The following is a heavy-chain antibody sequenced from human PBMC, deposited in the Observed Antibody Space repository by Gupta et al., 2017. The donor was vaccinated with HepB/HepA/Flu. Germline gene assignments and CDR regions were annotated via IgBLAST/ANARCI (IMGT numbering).Heavy chain of an antibody. J-gene: IGHJ3*02. Sequence: EVQLLESGGGLVQPGGSLRLSCAASGFTYTYFPMSWVRRSPEKGLEWVSTISASGDNTYYADSMGGRFTISRDNSKNTRYLQMNSLRVEDTAVYFCTKGKGGNYGGALDIWGQGTMVTVS. D-gene: IGHD4-23*01. CDR2: ISASGDNT. CDR1: GFTYTYFP. CDR3: TKGKGGNYGGALDI. V-gene: IGHV3-23*01.